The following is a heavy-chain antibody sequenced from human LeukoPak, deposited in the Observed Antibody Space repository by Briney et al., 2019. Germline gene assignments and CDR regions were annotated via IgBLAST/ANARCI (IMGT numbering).Heavy chain of an antibody. CDR2: IFPGDSRT. Sequence: GASLQISCKASGSTFARWWICWVRPLPGKGLEWIGIIFPGDSRTVYSPSFQGQVTISADDSIKPAYLHWSSLKASDTAIYYCARLGGFYFDYWGQGALVTVSS. J-gene: IGHJ4*02. CDR1: GSTFARWW. V-gene: IGHV5-51*01. D-gene: IGHD3-16*01. CDR3: ARLGGFYFDY.